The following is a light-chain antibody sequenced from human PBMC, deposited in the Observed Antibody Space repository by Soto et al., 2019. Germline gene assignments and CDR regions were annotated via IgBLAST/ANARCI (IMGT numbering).Light chain of an antibody. V-gene: IGKV1-5*03. CDR1: QSISSW. J-gene: IGKJ1*01. Sequence: DIQMTQSPSTLSASVGDRVTITCRASQSISSWLAWYQQKPGKAPKLLISKASSLESGVPSRFSGSGSGTEFTLTISSLQPDDFAAYYCQQYNSYPWTFGQGTKVEIK. CDR3: QQYNSYPWT. CDR2: KAS.